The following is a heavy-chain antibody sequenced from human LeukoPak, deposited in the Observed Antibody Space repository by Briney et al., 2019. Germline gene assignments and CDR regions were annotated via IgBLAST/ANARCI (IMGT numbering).Heavy chain of an antibody. CDR1: GFTFSRYW. J-gene: IGHJ3*02. V-gene: IGHV3-74*01. Sequence: GGSLRLSCAASGFTFSRYWMHWVRHVPGKGPVWVSRINSDGSSTSYADSVKGRFTISRDNGKNTLYLQMNSLKAEDTAVYYCVRDRVLRILDWSYDAFDIWGQGTTVTVSS. D-gene: IGHD3-9*01. CDR3: VRDRVLRILDWSYDAFDI. CDR2: INSDGSST.